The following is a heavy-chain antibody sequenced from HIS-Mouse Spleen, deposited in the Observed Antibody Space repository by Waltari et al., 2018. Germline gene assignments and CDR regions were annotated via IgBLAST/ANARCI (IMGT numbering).Heavy chain of an antibody. CDR2: IIPILGTA. Sequence: QVQLVQSGAEVKKPGSSVKVSCKASGGTFSSYAISGLRQAPGQGLEWMGGIIPILGTANYAQKFQGRVTITADESTSTAYMELSSLRSEDTAVYYCAREPPRDRGGWYVWFDPWGQGTLVTVSS. CDR3: AREPPRDRGGWYVWFDP. J-gene: IGHJ5*02. V-gene: IGHV1-69*01. D-gene: IGHD6-13*01. CDR1: GGTFSSYA.